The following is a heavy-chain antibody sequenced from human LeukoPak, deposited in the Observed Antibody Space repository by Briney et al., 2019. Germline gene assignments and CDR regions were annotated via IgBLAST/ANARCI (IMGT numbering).Heavy chain of an antibody. V-gene: IGHV3-23*01. CDR3: AKKSGGNGYYSIDY. CDR1: GFTFSSCA. CDR2: ISGSGGAT. J-gene: IGHJ4*02. Sequence: GGSLRLSCAASGFTFSSCAMSWVRQAPGKGLEWVASISGSGGATYYADSVKGRFTISRDNSKNTLYLQMNSLRAEDTAVYYCAKKSGGNGYYSIDYWGQGTPVTVSS. D-gene: IGHD3-22*01.